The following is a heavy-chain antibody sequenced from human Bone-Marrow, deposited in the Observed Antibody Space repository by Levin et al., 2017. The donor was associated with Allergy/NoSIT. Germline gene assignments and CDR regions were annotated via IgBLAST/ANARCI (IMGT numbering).Heavy chain of an antibody. J-gene: IGHJ4*02. CDR1: GFTFSSCA. CDR2: ISGSGGGT. CDR3: AKDGYSGGSGNFDY. D-gene: IGHD1-26*01. V-gene: IGHV3-23*01. Sequence: GGSLRLSCAASGFTFSSCAMSWVRQAPGKGLEWVSAISGSGGGTYYADSVKGRFTISRDISKNTLFLQMNSLRAEDTAVYYCAKDGYSGGSGNFDYWGQGTLVTVSS.